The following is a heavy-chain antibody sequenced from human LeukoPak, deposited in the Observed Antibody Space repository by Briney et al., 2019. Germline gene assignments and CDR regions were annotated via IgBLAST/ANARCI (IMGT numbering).Heavy chain of an antibody. D-gene: IGHD3-10*02. V-gene: IGHV3-48*03. CDR3: ARNFSYYVL. Sequence: PGGSLRLSCAASGFTFSSYEMSWVRQAPGKGLEWISYISTTGSTIYNTDIVQGRFTISRDNARNSLYLQMNSLRAEDTAVYYCARNFSYYVLWGQGTLVTVSS. CDR2: ISTTGSTI. CDR1: GFTFSSYE. J-gene: IGHJ4*02.